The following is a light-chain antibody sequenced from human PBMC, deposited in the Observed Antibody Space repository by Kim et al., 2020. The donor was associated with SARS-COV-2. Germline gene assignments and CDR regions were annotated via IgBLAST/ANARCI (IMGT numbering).Light chain of an antibody. CDR2: AAS. V-gene: IGKV1-39*01. Sequence: SASVGDRVTITCRASQGISSYLNWYQQKPGKAPKLLIYAASSLQSGVPSRFSGSGSGTDFTLTICSLQPEDFATYYCQQSYSTPYTFGQGTKLEI. CDR3: QQSYSTPYT. J-gene: IGKJ2*01. CDR1: QGISSY.